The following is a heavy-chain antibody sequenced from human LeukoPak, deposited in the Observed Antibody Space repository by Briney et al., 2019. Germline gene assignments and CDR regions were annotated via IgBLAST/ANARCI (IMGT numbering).Heavy chain of an antibody. D-gene: IGHD2-15*01. Sequence: GESLKISCAASGFTVSSNYMSWVRQAPGKGLEWVSVIYSGGSTYYADSVKGRFTISRDNSKNTLYLQMNSLRAEDAAVYYCATVVPRGYFDYWGQGTLVTVSS. CDR3: ATVVPRGYFDY. V-gene: IGHV3-53*01. J-gene: IGHJ4*02. CDR2: IYSGGST. CDR1: GFTVSSNY.